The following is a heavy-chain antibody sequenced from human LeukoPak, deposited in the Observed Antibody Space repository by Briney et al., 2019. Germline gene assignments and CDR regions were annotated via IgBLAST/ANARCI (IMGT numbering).Heavy chain of an antibody. J-gene: IGHJ4*02. D-gene: IGHD3-22*01. Sequence: PGGSLRLSCAASGFTFSSYAMSWVRQAPGKGLQWVSAISGSGGSTYYADSVKGRFTISRDNSKNTLYLQMNSLRSEDTAIYYCARDAAIYDTGAYYYLWWGQGTLVTVSS. V-gene: IGHV3-23*01. CDR1: GFTFSSYA. CDR2: ISGSGGST. CDR3: ARDAAIYDTGAYYYLW.